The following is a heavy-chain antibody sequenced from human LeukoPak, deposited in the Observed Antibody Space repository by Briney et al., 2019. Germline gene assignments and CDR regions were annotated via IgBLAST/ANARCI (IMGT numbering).Heavy chain of an antibody. Sequence: SETLSLTCTVSGGSISSYYWSWIRQPPGKGLEWIGSIYYSGSTYYNPSLKSRVTISVDTSKNQFSLKLSSVTAADTAVYYCARERAYSSSWYSNWFDPWGQGTLVTVSS. CDR3: ARERAYSSSWYSNWFDP. CDR2: IYYSGST. D-gene: IGHD6-13*01. CDR1: GGSISSYY. V-gene: IGHV4-59*05. J-gene: IGHJ5*02.